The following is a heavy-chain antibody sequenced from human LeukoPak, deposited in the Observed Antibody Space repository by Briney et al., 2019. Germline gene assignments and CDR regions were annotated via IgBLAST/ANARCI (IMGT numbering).Heavy chain of an antibody. CDR1: GFTVSSNY. J-gene: IGHJ5*02. V-gene: IGHV3-53*01. CDR2: IYSGGST. CDR3: ARAVAVAIPPGS. Sequence: GGSLRLSCAASGFTVSSNYMSWVRQAPGKGLEWVSVIYSGGSTDYADSVKGRFTISRDTSKNTLYLQMNSLRAEDTAVYYCARAVAVAIPPGSWGQGTLVTVSS. D-gene: IGHD6-19*01.